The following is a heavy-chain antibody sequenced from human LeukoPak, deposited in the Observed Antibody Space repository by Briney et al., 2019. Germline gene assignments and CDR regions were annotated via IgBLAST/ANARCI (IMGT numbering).Heavy chain of an antibody. V-gene: IGHV4-39*07. CDR1: GGSISSYY. Sequence: SETLSLTCTVSGGSISSYYWGWIRQPPGKGLEWIGSIYYSGSTYYNPSLKSRVTISVDTSKNQFSLKLSSVTAADTAVYYCASPGYSSGWYTRRWFDPWGQGTLVTVSS. D-gene: IGHD6-19*01. J-gene: IGHJ5*02. CDR3: ASPGYSSGWYTRRWFDP. CDR2: IYYSGST.